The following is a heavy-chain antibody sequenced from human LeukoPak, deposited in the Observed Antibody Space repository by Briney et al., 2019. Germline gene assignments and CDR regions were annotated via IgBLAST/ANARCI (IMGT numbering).Heavy chain of an antibody. CDR1: GFTFSSYW. Sequence: GGSLRLSCAASGFTFSSYWMSWVRQAPGKGLEWVANIKQDGSGKYYVDSVKGRFTISRDNAKNSLYLQMNSLRAEDTTVYYCAREDTAYYYFDYWGQGTLVTVSS. J-gene: IGHJ4*02. CDR3: AREDTAYYYFDY. D-gene: IGHD2-21*01. CDR2: IKQDGSGK. V-gene: IGHV3-7*03.